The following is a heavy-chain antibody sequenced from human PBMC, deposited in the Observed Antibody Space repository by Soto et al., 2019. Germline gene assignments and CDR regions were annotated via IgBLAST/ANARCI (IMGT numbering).Heavy chain of an antibody. Sequence: GGSLRLSCVGSGFMFSGYAMHWVRQAPGKGLEWVSTVSDSGASTYYAHSVKGRFTVSRDNSNNMLSLQMNSLRAEDTAVYYCAKAEMATIQPPVWWGQGTLVTVSS. CDR1: GFMFSGYA. V-gene: IGHV3-23*01. CDR2: VSDSGAST. CDR3: AKAEMATIQPPVW. J-gene: IGHJ4*02. D-gene: IGHD5-12*01.